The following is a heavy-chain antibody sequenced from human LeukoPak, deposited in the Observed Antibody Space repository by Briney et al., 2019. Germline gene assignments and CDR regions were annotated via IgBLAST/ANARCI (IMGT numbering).Heavy chain of an antibody. Sequence: GASVKVSCKASGYTFTSYGISWVRQAPGQGLEWMGWISAYNGNTNYAQKLQGRVTITTDTSTSTAYMELRSLRSDDTAVYYCARDPQTIGYSSSWYEHNYYYYGMDVWGQGTTVTVSS. V-gene: IGHV1-18*01. CDR2: ISAYNGNT. J-gene: IGHJ6*02. CDR1: GYTFTSYG. D-gene: IGHD6-13*01. CDR3: ARDPQTIGYSSSWYEHNYYYYGMDV.